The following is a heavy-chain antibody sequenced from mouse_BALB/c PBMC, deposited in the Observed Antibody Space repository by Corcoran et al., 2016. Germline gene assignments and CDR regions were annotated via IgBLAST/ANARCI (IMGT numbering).Heavy chain of an antibody. CDR1: GYTFTNYG. J-gene: IGHJ3*01. D-gene: IGHD1-1*01. CDR2: INTYTGEP. CDR3: ARDYGSSHAWVAY. V-gene: IGHV9-3-1*01. Sequence: QIQLVQSGPELKKPGETVKISCKASGYTFTNYGMNWVKQAPGKGLKWMGWINTYTGEPTYADVFKGRFAFSLETSASTAYLQINNLKNEDTATYFCARDYGSSHAWVAYWGQGTLVTVSA.